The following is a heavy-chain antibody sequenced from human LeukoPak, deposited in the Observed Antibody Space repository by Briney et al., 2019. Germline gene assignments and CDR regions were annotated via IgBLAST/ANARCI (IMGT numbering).Heavy chain of an antibody. CDR1: GFTFSRYW. D-gene: IGHD3-22*01. CDR3: ARTYYYDSGGYYA. CDR2: VKQDGSER. V-gene: IGHV3-7*01. Sequence: GGCLRLSCAASGFTFSRYWMNWVRQAPGKGLEWVANVKQDGSERYYVDSVKGRFTISRDNAKNSLYLQMNSLRAEDTAVYYCARTYYYDSGGYYAWGQGTLVTVSS. J-gene: IGHJ4*02.